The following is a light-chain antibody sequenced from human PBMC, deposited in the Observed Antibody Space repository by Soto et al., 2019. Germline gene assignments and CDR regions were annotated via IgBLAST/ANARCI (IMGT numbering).Light chain of an antibody. CDR1: SSDVGVYNY. V-gene: IGLV2-14*01. CDR2: EVS. CDR3: SSYTSSSTVV. J-gene: IGLJ1*01. Sequence: QYALTQPASVSGSPGQSITISCTGTSSDVGVYNYVSWYQHHPGKAPKLIIYEVSNRPSGVSNRFSGSKSGNTASLTISGLQADDEADYYCSSYTSSSTVVFGIGTKLTVL.